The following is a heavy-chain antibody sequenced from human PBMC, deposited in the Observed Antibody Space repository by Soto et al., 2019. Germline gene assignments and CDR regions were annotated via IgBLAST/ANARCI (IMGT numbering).Heavy chain of an antibody. CDR1: GFTVTEIY. CDR2: IYNEFT. J-gene: IGHJ3*02. D-gene: IGHD2-15*01. CDR3: VREPRYCSGGSCSIMGDAFDI. Sequence: EVQLVESGGGLVQPGGSLRLSCVASGFTVTEIYMNWVSQAPGKGLEWVSVIYNEFTDYADSVRGRFSISTDSSKNALYLQMNSLRAEDSAVYYCVREPRYCSGGSCSIMGDAFDIWGQGTMVNV. V-gene: IGHV3-66*01.